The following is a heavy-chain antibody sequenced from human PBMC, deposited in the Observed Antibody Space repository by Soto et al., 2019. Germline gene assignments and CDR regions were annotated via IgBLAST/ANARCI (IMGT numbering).Heavy chain of an antibody. V-gene: IGHV4-59*01. CDR2: VYYSGST. D-gene: IGHD3-10*01. Sequence: QVQLQESGPGLVKPSETLSLTCTVSGDSINSYFWSWIRQPPGQGLQWIGHVYYSGSTNYNPSLKNRVTIPVAASKTQFSLHLNSGTAADRAVHYCARVPTIRGAPNWSDPWGLGTLVTVSS. CDR3: ARVPTIRGAPNWSDP. CDR1: GDSINSYF. J-gene: IGHJ5*02.